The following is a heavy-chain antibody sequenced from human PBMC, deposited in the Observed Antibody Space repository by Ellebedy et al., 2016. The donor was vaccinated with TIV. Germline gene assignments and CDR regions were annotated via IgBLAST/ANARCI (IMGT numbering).Heavy chain of an antibody. V-gene: IGHV4-4*07. CDR3: VRGAYSYGLDV. J-gene: IGHJ6*02. Sequence: SETLSLXXSVTGVSISSYSWSWIRQPVGKGLEWIGRIYTSGSSNYNPSLKSRLIMSTDTSKNQFSLRLSSVTAADTGVYYCVRGAYSYGLDVWGQGTTVTVSS. CDR1: GVSISSYS. D-gene: IGHD2-21*01. CDR2: IYTSGSS.